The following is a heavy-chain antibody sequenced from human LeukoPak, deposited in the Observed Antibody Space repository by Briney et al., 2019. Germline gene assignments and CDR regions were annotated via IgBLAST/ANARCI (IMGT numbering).Heavy chain of an antibody. V-gene: IGHV1-2*02. CDR3: ATPRAHRDAFDI. J-gene: IGHJ3*02. CDR1: GYTFTGYY. Sequence: GASVKVSCKASGYTFTGYYMHWVRQAPGQELEWMGWINPNSGGTNYAQKFQGRVTMTRDTSISTAYMELSRLRSDDTAVYYCATPRAHRDAFDIWGQGTMVTVSS. CDR2: INPNSGGT.